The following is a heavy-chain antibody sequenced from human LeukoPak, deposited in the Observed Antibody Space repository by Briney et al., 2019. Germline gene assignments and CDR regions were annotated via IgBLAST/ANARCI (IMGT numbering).Heavy chain of an antibody. CDR2: IYHSGST. CDR3: ANSGSYANFDY. CDR1: GYSISSGYY. J-gene: IGHJ4*02. V-gene: IGHV4-38-2*02. D-gene: IGHD1-26*01. Sequence: SETLSLTCTVSGYSISSGYYWGWIRQPPGKGLEWIGSIYHSGSTYYNPSLKSRVTISVDTSKNQFSLKLSSVTAADTAVYYCANSGSYANFDYWGQGTLVTVSS.